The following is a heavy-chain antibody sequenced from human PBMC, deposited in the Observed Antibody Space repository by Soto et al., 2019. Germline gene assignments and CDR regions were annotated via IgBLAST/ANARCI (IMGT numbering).Heavy chain of an antibody. V-gene: IGHV6-1*01. D-gene: IGHD5-12*01. CDR2: TYYRSKWYN. J-gene: IGHJ3*01. Sequence: PSQTLSLTCAISGDSVSSKSAAWNWIRQSPSRGLEWLGRTYYRSKWYNDYAVSVKSRITINPDTSKNQFSLQLNSVTPEDTAVYYRARVPTSFCLNICYEDAFAFWSQGTMVPVSS. CDR3: ARVPTSFCLNICYEDAFAF. CDR1: GDSVSSKSAA.